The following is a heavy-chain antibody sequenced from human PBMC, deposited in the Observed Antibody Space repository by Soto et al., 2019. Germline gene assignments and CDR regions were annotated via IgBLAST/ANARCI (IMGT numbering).Heavy chain of an antibody. J-gene: IGHJ4*02. D-gene: IGHD6-19*01. CDR2: ISSSSSYI. CDR3: AGSIPWSEADDY. Sequence: EVQLVESGGGLVKPGGSLRLSCAASGFTFSSYSMNWVRQAPGKGLEWVSSISSSSSYIYYADSVKGRFTISRDNAKNSLYLQMNSVRAEDTAVYYCAGSIPWSEADDYWGQGTLVTVSS. CDR1: GFTFSSYS. V-gene: IGHV3-21*01.